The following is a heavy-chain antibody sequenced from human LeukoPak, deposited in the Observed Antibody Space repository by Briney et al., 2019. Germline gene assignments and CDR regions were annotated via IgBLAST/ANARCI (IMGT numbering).Heavy chain of an antibody. CDR1: GGSLTSHF. CDR2: IHYSGST. J-gene: IGHJ4*02. V-gene: IGHV4-59*11. CDR3: ARDGRDYYFDY. Sequence: SETLSLTCTVSGGSLTSHFWSWIRQPPGKGLEWIGYIHYSGSTNYNPSLTSRVTISIDTSKNQFSLKLSSVTAADTALYYCARDGRDYYFDYWGQGTLVTVSS. D-gene: IGHD5-24*01.